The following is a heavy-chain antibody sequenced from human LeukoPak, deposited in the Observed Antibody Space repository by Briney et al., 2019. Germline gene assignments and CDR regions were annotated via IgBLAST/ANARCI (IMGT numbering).Heavy chain of an antibody. V-gene: IGHV6-1*01. Sequence: SQTLSLTCAISGDSVSSNSAAWNWIRQSPSRGLEWLGRTYYRSKWYNDYADSVKSRLTINPGTSKNQFSLQLNSGTPEDTAVYYCARGGAGGRAFDIWGQGTMVTVSS. CDR1: GDSVSSNSAA. J-gene: IGHJ3*02. CDR3: ARGGAGGRAFDI. CDR2: TYYRSKWYN. D-gene: IGHD2-15*01.